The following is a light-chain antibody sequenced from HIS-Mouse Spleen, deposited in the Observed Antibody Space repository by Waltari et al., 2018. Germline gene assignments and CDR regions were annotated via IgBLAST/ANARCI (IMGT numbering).Light chain of an antibody. CDR2: DVS. Sequence: QSALTQPASVSGSPGQSITISCTGTSSDVCGYNSVPWYQQHPGKAPKPMIYDVSNRPSGVSNRFSGSKSGNTASLTISGLQAEDEADYYCSSYTSSSFNVVFGGGTKLTVL. CDR1: SSDVCGYNS. V-gene: IGLV2-14*03. CDR3: SSYTSSSFNVV. J-gene: IGLJ2*01.